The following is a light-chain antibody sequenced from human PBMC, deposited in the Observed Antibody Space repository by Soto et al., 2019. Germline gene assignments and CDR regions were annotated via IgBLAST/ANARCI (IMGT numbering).Light chain of an antibody. CDR3: QQRYSTPT. J-gene: IGKJ2*01. CDR2: AAS. CDR1: QSISSY. Sequence: DIQMTQSPSSLSASVGDRVTITCRASQSISSYLNWYQQKPWKAPTLLIYAASSLQSWVPSRFSASGSATYSTLTISSLQHTDFATDSSQQRYSTPTFGKGTQLQIK. V-gene: IGKV1-39*01.